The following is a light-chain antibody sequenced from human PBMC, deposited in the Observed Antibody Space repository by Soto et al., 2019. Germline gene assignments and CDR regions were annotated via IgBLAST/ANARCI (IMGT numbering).Light chain of an antibody. J-gene: IGLJ1*01. CDR1: SSDVGSHNY. CDR2: EVN. CDR3: SSCSSTSTPYV. Sequence: QSVLTQPASVSGSPGQSITISCTGTSSDVGSHNYVSWYQQHPGKAPKLIIFEVNSRPSGVSNRFSGSKSGSAASLTISGLQAEDEADYYCSSCSSTSTPYVFGGGTKVTVL. V-gene: IGLV2-14*01.